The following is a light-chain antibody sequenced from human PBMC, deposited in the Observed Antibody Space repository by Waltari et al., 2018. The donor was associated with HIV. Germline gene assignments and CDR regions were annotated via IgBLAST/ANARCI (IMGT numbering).Light chain of an antibody. V-gene: IGLV1-47*01. CDR3: AAWDDNLSGLD. CDR1: SSNSASNY. Sequence: QSALTQRPSASGPPGQTVTISWSGTSSNSASNYVYWYQHLPGTAPKLLIYRNNQRPSGVPDRFSGSKSGTSASLAISGLRSEDEADYYCAAWDDNLSGLDFGTGTTVTVL. J-gene: IGLJ1*01. CDR2: RNN.